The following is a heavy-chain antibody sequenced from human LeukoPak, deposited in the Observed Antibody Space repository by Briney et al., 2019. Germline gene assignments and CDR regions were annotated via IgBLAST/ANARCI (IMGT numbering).Heavy chain of an antibody. D-gene: IGHD2-21*02. J-gene: IGHJ6*02. V-gene: IGHV1-24*01. CDR3: ATNCGGDCSLYYYGMDV. CDR2: FDPEDGET. Sequence: ASVKVSCKVSGYTLTELSMHWVRQAPGKGLEWMGGFDPEDGETIYAQKFQGRVTMTEDTSTDTAYMELSSLRSEDTAVFYCATNCGGDCSLYYYGMDVWGQGTTVTVSS. CDR1: GYTLTELS.